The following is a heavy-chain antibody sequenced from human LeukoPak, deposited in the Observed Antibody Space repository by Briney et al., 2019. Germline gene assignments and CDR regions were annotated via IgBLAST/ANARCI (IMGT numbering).Heavy chain of an antibody. J-gene: IGHJ4*02. CDR3: ARTYSGSLSPDY. D-gene: IGHD1-26*01. CDR1: GFTFSSYA. V-gene: IGHV3-30-3*01. CDR2: ISYDGSNK. Sequence: GGSLRLSCAASGFTFSSYAMHWVRQAPGKGLEWVAVISYDGSNKYYADSVKGRFTISRDNSKNTLYLQMNSLRAEDTAVYYCARTYSGSLSPDYWGQGTLVTVSS.